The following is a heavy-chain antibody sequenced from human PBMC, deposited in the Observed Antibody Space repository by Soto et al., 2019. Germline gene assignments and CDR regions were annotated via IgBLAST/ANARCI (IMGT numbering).Heavy chain of an antibody. Sequence: TGGSLRLSCAASGFTFSSYWMSWVRQAPGKGLEWVANIKQDGSEKYYVDSVKGRFTISRDNAKNSLYLQMNSLRAEDTAVYYCARVPLRYFDWLFSGPRFDPWGQGTLVTVSS. D-gene: IGHD3-9*01. J-gene: IGHJ5*02. V-gene: IGHV3-7*03. CDR2: IKQDGSEK. CDR3: ARVPLRYFDWLFSGPRFDP. CDR1: GFTFSSYW.